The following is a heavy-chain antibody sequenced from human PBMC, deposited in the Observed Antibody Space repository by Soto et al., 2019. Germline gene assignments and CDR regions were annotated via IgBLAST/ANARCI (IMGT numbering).Heavy chain of an antibody. V-gene: IGHV3-7*01. J-gene: IGHJ4*02. CDR3: ARLTPTDYGDYVLDY. CDR2: IKQDGSEK. CDR1: GFTFSSYW. D-gene: IGHD4-17*01. Sequence: GVLRLSCAASGFTFSSYWMSWVRQAPGKGLEWVANIKQDGSEKYYVDSVKGRFTISRDNAKNSLYLQMNSLRAEDTAVYYCARLTPTDYGDYVLDYWGQGTLVTVSS.